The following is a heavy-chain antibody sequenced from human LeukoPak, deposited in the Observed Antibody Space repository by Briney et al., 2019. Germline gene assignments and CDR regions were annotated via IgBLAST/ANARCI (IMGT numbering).Heavy chain of an antibody. D-gene: IGHD3-22*01. CDR1: GFTFGEYA. V-gene: IGHV3-49*04. Sequence: AGGSLRLSCTTSGFTFGEYAMSWVRQAPGKELEWVGFIRIKGYGGTTEYAASVKGRFSISRDDSKSIAYLQMNSLKTEDTAVYYCTRDSSGMVVVSDYWGQGTLVTVSS. J-gene: IGHJ4*02. CDR2: IRIKGYGGTT. CDR3: TRDSSGMVVVSDY.